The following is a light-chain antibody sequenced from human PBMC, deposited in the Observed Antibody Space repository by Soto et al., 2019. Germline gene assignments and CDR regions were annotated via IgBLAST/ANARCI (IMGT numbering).Light chain of an antibody. Sequence: SGLTQPAAGSGSPGKSITISCTGTSSDVGGYNYVSWYQQHPGKAPKLMIYEVSNRPSGVSNRFSGSKSGNTASLTISGLQAEDEADYYCSSYTSSSTLYVFGTGTKVTVL. J-gene: IGLJ1*01. CDR1: SSDVGGYNY. CDR3: SSYTSSSTLYV. V-gene: IGLV2-14*01. CDR2: EVS.